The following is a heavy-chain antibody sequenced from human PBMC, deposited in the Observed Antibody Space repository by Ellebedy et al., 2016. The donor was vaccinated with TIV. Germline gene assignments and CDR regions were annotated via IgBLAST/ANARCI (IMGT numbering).Heavy chain of an antibody. CDR1: GGSISSANR. V-gene: IGHV4-4*02. CDR2: TSHHGSV. J-gene: IGHJ6*02. Sequence: MPSETLSLTCGVSGGSISSANRWSWVRPSPGEGLEWIGDTSHHGSVNYNPSLKSRVIISVDKSKKQFFLNLTSVTAADTAMYYCARGLVVAAGTRANYYAMDVWGQGTTVTVSS. D-gene: IGHD2-15*01. CDR3: ARGLVVAAGTRANYYAMDV.